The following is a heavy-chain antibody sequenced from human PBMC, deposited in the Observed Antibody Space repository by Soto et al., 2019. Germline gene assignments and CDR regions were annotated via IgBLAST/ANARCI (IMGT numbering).Heavy chain of an antibody. V-gene: IGHV5-10-1*01. CDR2: IDPSDSYT. D-gene: IGHD6-13*01. CDR1: GYSFTSYW. CDR3: ARDSQLAAADAFDI. Sequence: PGESLKISCKGSGYSFTSYWISWVRQMPGKGLEWMGRIDPSDSYTNYSPSFQGHVTISADKSISTAYLQWSSLRSEDTAVYYCARDSQLAAADAFDIWGQGTMVTVSS. J-gene: IGHJ3*02.